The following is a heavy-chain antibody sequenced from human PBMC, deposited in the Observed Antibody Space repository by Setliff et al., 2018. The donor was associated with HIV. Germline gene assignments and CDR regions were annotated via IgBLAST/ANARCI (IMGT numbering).Heavy chain of an antibody. CDR1: GYTLTELS. J-gene: IGHJ1*01. CDR2: FDPEDGET. Sequence: ASVKVSCKISGYTLTELSIHWVRQAPGKGLEWMANFDPEDGETFYAQKFQGRPTMTEGTSTDTAYIELSSLRSDDTAMYYCVTDPGYSSTWYSESFQHRGQGTVVTVSS. CDR3: VTDPGYSSTWYSESFQH. D-gene: IGHD6-13*01. V-gene: IGHV1-24*01.